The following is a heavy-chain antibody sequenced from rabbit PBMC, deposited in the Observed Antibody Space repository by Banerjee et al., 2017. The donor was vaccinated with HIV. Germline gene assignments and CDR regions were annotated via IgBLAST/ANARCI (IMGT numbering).Heavy chain of an antibody. CDR1: GFSFSYKYV. CDR3: ARDRADWGYYFSL. J-gene: IGHJ4*01. CDR2: IYVGSGGTT. Sequence: QSLEESGGDLVKPEGSLTLTCTASGFSFSYKYVMCWVRQAPGKGLEWIACIYVGSGGTTYYASWAKGRFTISKTSSTTVTLEMTSLTAADTATYFCARDRADWGYYFSLWGPGTLVTVS. D-gene: IGHD5-1*01. V-gene: IGHV1S40*01.